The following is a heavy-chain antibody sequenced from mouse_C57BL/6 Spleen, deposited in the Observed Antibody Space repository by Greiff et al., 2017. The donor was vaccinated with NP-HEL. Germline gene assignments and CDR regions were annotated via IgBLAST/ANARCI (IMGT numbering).Heavy chain of an antibody. V-gene: IGHV3-6*01. D-gene: IGHD2-3*01. CDR3: ARAGYYVAY. CDR1: GYSITSGYY. Sequence: DVQLQESGPGLVKPSQSLSLTCSVTGYSITSGYYWNWIRQFPGNKLEWMGYISYDGSNNYNPSLKNRISITRDTSKNQFFLKLNSVTTEDTATYYCARAGYYVAYWGQGTLVTVSA. CDR2: ISYDGSN. J-gene: IGHJ3*01.